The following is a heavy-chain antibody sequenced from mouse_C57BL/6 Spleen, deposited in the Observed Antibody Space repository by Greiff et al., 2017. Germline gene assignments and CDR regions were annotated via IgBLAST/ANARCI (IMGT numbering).Heavy chain of an antibody. J-gene: IGHJ1*03. CDR1: GYTFTSYW. V-gene: IGHV1-64*01. CDR3: ARMRDYYGSSLWWYFDV. Sequence: QVQLQQSGAELVKPGASVKLSCKASGYTFTSYWMHWVKQRPGQGLEWIGMIHPNSGSTNYNEKFKSKATLTVDKSSSTAYMQLSSLTSEDSAVYYCARMRDYYGSSLWWYFDVWCTGTTVTVSS. D-gene: IGHD1-1*01. CDR2: IHPNSGST.